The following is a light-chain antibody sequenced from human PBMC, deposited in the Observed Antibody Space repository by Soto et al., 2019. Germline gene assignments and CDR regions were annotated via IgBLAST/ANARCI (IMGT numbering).Light chain of an antibody. J-gene: IGLJ1*01. CDR3: SSYTSSDTLYV. Sequence: QSALTQPASVSGSPGQSITISCTGTSSDIGGYTYVSWYQQHPGKAPKLMISEVSNRPSGVSNRFSGSKSGNTASLTISGLQAEDEADYYCSSYTSSDTLYVFGTGTKVTVL. CDR2: EVS. CDR1: SSDIGGYTY. V-gene: IGLV2-14*01.